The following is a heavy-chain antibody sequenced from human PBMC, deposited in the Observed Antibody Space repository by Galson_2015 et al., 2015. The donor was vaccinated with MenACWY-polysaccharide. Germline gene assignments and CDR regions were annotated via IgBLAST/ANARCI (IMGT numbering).Heavy chain of an antibody. V-gene: IGHV1-8*01. Sequence: SVKVSCKASGYTFTSYDINWVRQAAGQGLEWMGWMNPNSGNTGYAQKFQGRVTMTRNTSISTAYMELSSLTSEDTAVYYCASTKAGTHYFDYWVQGTLVTVSS. J-gene: IGHJ4*02. CDR1: GYTFTSYD. CDR2: MNPNSGNT. D-gene: IGHD6-19*01. CDR3: ASTKAGTHYFDY.